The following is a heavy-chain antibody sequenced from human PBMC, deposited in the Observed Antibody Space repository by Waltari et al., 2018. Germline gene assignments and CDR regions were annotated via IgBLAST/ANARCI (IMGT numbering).Heavy chain of an antibody. Sequence: QVQLVQSGTEVKKVGASVKVSCQASGYIFTGHFINWVRQAPVQGLEWVGRINTRSGATNYAQKLQGRVTMTSASPITTVYMELRSLRCDDKAVYYCARDRNYDFWTGRYGMDVWGQGTTVTVSS. CDR2: INTRSGAT. J-gene: IGHJ6*02. CDR1: GYIFTGHF. V-gene: IGHV1-2*06. CDR3: ARDRNYDFWTGRYGMDV. D-gene: IGHD3-3*01.